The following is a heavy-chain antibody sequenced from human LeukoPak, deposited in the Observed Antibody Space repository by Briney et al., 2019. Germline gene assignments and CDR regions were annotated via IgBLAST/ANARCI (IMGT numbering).Heavy chain of an antibody. CDR1: GFTFSSYE. J-gene: IGHJ1*01. D-gene: IGHD3-22*01. CDR3: ARKNYDNSGYFHH. V-gene: IGHV3-48*03. CDR2: ISSSGNNI. Sequence: GGSLRLSCAASGFTFSSYEMNWVRQAPGKGLEWVSYISSSGNNIYYADSVKGRFTTSRDNAKNSLYLQMNSLRAEDTAVYYCARKNYDNSGYFHHWGQGTLVTVSS.